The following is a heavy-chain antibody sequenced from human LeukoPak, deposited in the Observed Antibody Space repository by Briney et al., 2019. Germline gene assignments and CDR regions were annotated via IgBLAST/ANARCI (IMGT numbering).Heavy chain of an antibody. Sequence: GGSLRLSCVVSGFTVSSKYMTWVRQAPGKGLEWVSVSYSSGTTSYADSVKGRFIISRDNSKNTLYLQMNSLRAEDTAVYYCASRGEYSSSWYGMDVWGQGTTVTVSS. CDR1: GFTVSSKY. D-gene: IGHD6-13*01. CDR3: ASRGEYSSSWYGMDV. CDR2: SYSSGTT. J-gene: IGHJ6*02. V-gene: IGHV3-53*01.